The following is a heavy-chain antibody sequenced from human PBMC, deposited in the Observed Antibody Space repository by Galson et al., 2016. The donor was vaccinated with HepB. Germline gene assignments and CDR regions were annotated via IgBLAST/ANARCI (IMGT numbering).Heavy chain of an antibody. CDR2: IYYTGSS. J-gene: IGHJ6*02. CDR3: ARAGKWLQAQYFYSMDV. Sequence: TLSLTCTVSGGSVSRGSYYWTWLRQSPGKAVEWLGSIYYTGSSNYNPSLKSRVSISRDTSREQISLKLTSVTAGDTAVYFCARAGKWLQAQYFYSMDVWGQGTTVTVSS. CDR1: GGSVSRGSYY. V-gene: IGHV4-61*01. D-gene: IGHD3-9*01.